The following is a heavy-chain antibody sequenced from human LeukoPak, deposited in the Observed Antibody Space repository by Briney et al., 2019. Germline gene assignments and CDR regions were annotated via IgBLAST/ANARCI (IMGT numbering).Heavy chain of an antibody. Sequence: PSETLSLTCAVYGGSFSGYYWTWIRQSPGEGLEWIGEINHRGSTNYNPPLKSRVTKSLDTFKTEFSLRLTAVTAADTAVYYCARGSITMPAAPFDYWGQGTRVTVSS. CDR1: GGSFSGYY. V-gene: IGHV4-34*01. CDR3: ARGSITMPAAPFDY. D-gene: IGHD3-10*01. J-gene: IGHJ4*02. CDR2: INHRGST.